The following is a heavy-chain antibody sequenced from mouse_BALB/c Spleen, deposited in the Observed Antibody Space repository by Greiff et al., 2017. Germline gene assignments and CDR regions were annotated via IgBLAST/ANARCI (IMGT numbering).Heavy chain of an antibody. CDR1: GYTFTSYW. V-gene: IGHV1S81*02. D-gene: IGHD2-4*01. CDR3: ARGVITNAMDY. J-gene: IGHJ4*01. Sequence: QVQLQQPGAELVKPGASVKLSCKASGYTFTSYWMHWVKQRPGQGLEWIGEINPSNGRTNYNEKFKSKATLTVDKSSSTAYMQLSSLTSEDSAVYFCARGVITNAMDYWGQGTSVTVSS. CDR2: INPSNGRT.